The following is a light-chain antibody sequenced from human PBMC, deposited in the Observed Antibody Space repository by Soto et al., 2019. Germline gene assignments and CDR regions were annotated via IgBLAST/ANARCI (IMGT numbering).Light chain of an antibody. Sequence: QSVLTQPPSVSGAPGQRVTISCTGSSSNIGAGYDVHWYQQLPGTAPKLLVYGNINRPSGVPDRFSRSKSGTSASLAITGLQTEDEADYYCQSYDNSLSGWVFGGGTKLTVL. J-gene: IGLJ3*02. CDR3: QSYDNSLSGWV. V-gene: IGLV1-40*01. CDR2: GNI. CDR1: SSNIGAGYD.